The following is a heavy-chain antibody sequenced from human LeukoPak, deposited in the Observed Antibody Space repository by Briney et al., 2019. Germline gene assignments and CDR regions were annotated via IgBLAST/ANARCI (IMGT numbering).Heavy chain of an antibody. CDR2: VSSNGGST. V-gene: IGHV3-64*01. CDR1: GFTFSHYV. J-gene: IGHJ4*02. D-gene: IGHD3-22*01. Sequence: PGGALRLSCAASGFTFSHYVMHWVRQAPGKGREYVSAVSSNGGSTYYANSVKGRFTISRDNSKNTLFLQMGSLRAEDMAAYYCARGAYYDSSGYIDFWGQGTLVTVSS. CDR3: ARGAYYDSSGYIDF.